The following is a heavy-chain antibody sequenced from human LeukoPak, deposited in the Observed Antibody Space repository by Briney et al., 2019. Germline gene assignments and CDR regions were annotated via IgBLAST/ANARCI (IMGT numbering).Heavy chain of an antibody. V-gene: IGHV3-43*01. CDR3: AKGNSLAAVATWDYFDY. Sequence: PGGSPRLSCAASRFTFDDYIMHWVRQAPGKGLEWVSLISWDGETTYYADSVKGRFTTSRDNSKNSLYLQMNSLRSEDTALYYCAKGNSLAAVATWDYFDYWGQGTLVTVSS. CDR1: RFTFDDYI. J-gene: IGHJ4*02. CDR2: ISWDGETT. D-gene: IGHD6-19*01.